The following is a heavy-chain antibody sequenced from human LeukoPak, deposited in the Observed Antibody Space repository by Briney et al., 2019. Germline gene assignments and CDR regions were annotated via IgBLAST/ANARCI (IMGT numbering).Heavy chain of an antibody. Sequence: PSETLSLTRTVSGGSISTSFWSWLRQPPGKGLEWIGYIHKNVGTNYNPSLKSRVTISSDMSKNQFSLKLTSVTTADTAVYFCAKTFDTSGYYYFYDHWGQGTLVTVSS. CDR2: IHKNVGT. D-gene: IGHD3-22*01. CDR1: GGSISTSF. V-gene: IGHV4-59*01. CDR3: AKTFDTSGYYYFYDH. J-gene: IGHJ4*02.